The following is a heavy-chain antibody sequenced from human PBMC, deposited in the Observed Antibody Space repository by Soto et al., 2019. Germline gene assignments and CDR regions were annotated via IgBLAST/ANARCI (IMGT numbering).Heavy chain of an antibody. J-gene: IGHJ6*02. D-gene: IGHD5-12*01. CDR1: GFTFSSYA. Sequence: GGSLRLSCAASGFTFSSYAMHWVRQAPGKGLEWVAVISYDGSNKYYADSVKGRFTISRDNSKNTLYLQMNSLRAEETAVYYCARDRVDIVALVPSYGMDVWGQGTTVTVSS. V-gene: IGHV3-30-3*01. CDR2: ISYDGSNK. CDR3: ARDRVDIVALVPSYGMDV.